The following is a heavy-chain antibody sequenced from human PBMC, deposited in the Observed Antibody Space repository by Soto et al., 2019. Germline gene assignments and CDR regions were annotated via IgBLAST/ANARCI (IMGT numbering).Heavy chain of an antibody. D-gene: IGHD2-15*01. CDR3: ARAGYCRGGSCYSKYNWCDP. V-gene: IGHV1-69*01. Sequence: QVQLVQSGAEVKKPGSSVKVSCKASGGTFSSYAISWVRQAPGQGLEWMGGIIPIFGTANYAQKFQGRVTITADESTSTAYMELSSLRSEDTAVYYCARAGYCRGGSCYSKYNWCDPWGQGTLVTVSS. CDR2: IIPIFGTA. CDR1: GGTFSSYA. J-gene: IGHJ5*02.